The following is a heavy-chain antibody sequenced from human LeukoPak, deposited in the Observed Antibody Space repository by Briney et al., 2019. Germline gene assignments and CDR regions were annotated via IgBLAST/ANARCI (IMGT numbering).Heavy chain of an antibody. Sequence: GGSLRLSCAASGFTFSSYGMHWVRQAPGKGLEWVAVISYDGSNKYYADSVKGRFTISRDNSKNTLYLQMNSLRAEDTAVYYCAKDKSYDSSGYYSDYWGQGTLVTVSS. J-gene: IGHJ4*02. CDR3: AKDKSYDSSGYYSDY. V-gene: IGHV3-30*18. CDR1: GFTFSSYG. D-gene: IGHD3-22*01. CDR2: ISYDGSNK.